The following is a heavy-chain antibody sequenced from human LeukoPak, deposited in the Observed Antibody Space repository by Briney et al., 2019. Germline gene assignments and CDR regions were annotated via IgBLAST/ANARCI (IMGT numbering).Heavy chain of an antibody. CDR3: ARQIVGAQRASFGY. D-gene: IGHD1-26*01. J-gene: IGHJ4*02. Sequence: ASVKISCKASGYTFTFYHIHWVRQAPGQGLEWMGIINPSGGSTSYAQKFQGRVTMTRDMSTSTVYMELSSLRSEDTAVYYCARQIVGAQRASFGYWGQGTLVTVSS. CDR1: GYTFTFYH. V-gene: IGHV1-46*01. CDR2: INPSGGST.